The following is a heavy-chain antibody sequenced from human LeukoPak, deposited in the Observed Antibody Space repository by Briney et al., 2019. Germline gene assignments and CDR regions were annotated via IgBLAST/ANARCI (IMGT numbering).Heavy chain of an antibody. CDR2: INLNSGGT. Sequence: GASVKVSCKASGYTFTGYYMHWVRQAPGQGLEWMGWINLNSGGTNYAQKFQGRVTMARDTSISTAYMELSRLRSDDTAVYYCARDLGAMIVVVNAFDIWGQGTMVTVSS. CDR1: GYTFTGYY. CDR3: ARDLGAMIVVVNAFDI. D-gene: IGHD3-22*01. V-gene: IGHV1-2*02. J-gene: IGHJ3*02.